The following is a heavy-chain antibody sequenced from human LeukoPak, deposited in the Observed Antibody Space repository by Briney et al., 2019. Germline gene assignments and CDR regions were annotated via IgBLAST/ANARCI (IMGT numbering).Heavy chain of an antibody. CDR1: GGSISGYY. Sequence: SETLSLTCTVSGGSISGYYWNWIRQSPGKGLEWIGYIYYTGRTICNPSLKSRVTISLDTSKNQFSLKLSSVTAADTAVYYCARLTWDTTMLRYYFDFWGQGTLVTVSS. D-gene: IGHD5-18*01. V-gene: IGHV4-59*08. J-gene: IGHJ4*02. CDR2: IYYTGRT. CDR3: ARLTWDTTMLRYYFDF.